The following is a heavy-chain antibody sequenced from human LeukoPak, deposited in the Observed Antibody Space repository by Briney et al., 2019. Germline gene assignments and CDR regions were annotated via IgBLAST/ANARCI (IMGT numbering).Heavy chain of an antibody. V-gene: IGHV4-34*01. Sequence: SETLSLTCAVYGGSFSGYYWSWIRQPPGKGLEWIGEINHSGSTNYNPSLKSRVTISVDTSKNQFSLQLSSVTAADTAVYYCARGPAVPRRYYYYGMDVWGQGTTVTVSS. J-gene: IGHJ6*02. D-gene: IGHD2-2*01. CDR2: INHSGST. CDR1: GGSFSGYY. CDR3: ARGPAVPRRYYYYGMDV.